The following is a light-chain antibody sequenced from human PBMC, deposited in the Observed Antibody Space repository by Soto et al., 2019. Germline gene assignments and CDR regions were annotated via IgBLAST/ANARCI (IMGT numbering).Light chain of an antibody. Sequence: QSVLTQPPSVSGAPGQRVTISCTGSSSNIGAGYDVHWYQQRPGTAPKLLIFGNINRPSGVPDRFSGSKSGTSASPAITGLQAEDEADYYCQSYDSSLSDVFGTGTKVTVL. CDR3: QSYDSSLSDV. V-gene: IGLV1-40*01. J-gene: IGLJ1*01. CDR2: GNI. CDR1: SSNIGAGYD.